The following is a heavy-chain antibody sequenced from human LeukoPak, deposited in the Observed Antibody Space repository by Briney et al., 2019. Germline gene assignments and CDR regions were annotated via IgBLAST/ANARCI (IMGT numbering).Heavy chain of an antibody. CDR2: ISSSGSTI. CDR3: ARVGRGYNSSNNWFDP. V-gene: IGHV3-11*04. J-gene: IGHJ5*02. CDR1: GFTFSDYY. D-gene: IGHD6-13*01. Sequence: GGSLRLSCAASGFTFSDYYMSWIRQAPGKGLEWVSYISSSGSTIYYADSVKGRFTISRDNAKNSLYLQMNSLRVEDTAVYYCARVGRGYNSSNNWFDPWGQGTLVTVSS.